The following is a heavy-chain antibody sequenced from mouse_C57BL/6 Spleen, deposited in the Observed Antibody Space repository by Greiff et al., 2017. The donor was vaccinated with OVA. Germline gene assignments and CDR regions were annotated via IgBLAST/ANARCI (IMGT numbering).Heavy chain of an antibody. V-gene: IGHV1-66*01. D-gene: IGHD2-5*01. CDR2: IYPGSGNT. Sequence: QVQLQQSGPELVKPGASVKISCKASGYSFTSYYIHWVKQRPGQGLEWIGWIYPGSGNTKYNEKFKGKATLTADTSSSTAYMQLSSLTSEDSAVYYCAGYSNYPYYYAMDYWGQGTSVTVSS. CDR3: AGYSNYPYYYAMDY. J-gene: IGHJ4*01. CDR1: GYSFTSYY.